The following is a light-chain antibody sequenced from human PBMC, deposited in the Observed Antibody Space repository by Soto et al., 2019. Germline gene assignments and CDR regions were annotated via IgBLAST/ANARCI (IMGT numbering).Light chain of an antibody. Sequence: QSALTQPASVSGSPGQSITISCTGTSSDVGGYNYVSWYQQHPGKAPKLMIYDVSNRPSGVSNRFSGSKSGNTASLTISGLQADDEADYYFSSYTSSSPLVFGGGTKLTVL. J-gene: IGLJ2*01. V-gene: IGLV2-14*01. CDR1: SSDVGGYNY. CDR2: DVS. CDR3: SSYTSSSPLV.